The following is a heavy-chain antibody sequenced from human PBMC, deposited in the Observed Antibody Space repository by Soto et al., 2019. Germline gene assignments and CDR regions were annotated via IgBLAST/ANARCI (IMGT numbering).Heavy chain of an antibody. V-gene: IGHV4-34*01. CDR2: INHRGST. J-gene: IGHJ5*02. Sequence: PSETLSLTCAVYGGSLSGYYWNWIRQPPGEGLEWIGEINHRGSTNYNPSLKSRVTISVDTSKNQFSLKLNSVTAADTAVYYCARGRFDPWGQGTLVTVSS. CDR3: ARGRFDP. CDR1: GGSLSGYY.